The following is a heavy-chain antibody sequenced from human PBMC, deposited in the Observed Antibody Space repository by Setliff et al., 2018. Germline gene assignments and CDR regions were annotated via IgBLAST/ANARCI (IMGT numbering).Heavy chain of an antibody. Sequence: SETLSLTCTVSGGSIGISGYFWGWIRQPPGKGLEWIGSTSYSGTTYSNSSLKSRLSISVDTSKNQFSLRLTSVTAADTAVYYCAREYYYARSRNFDYWGQGTLVTVSS. V-gene: IGHV4-39*07. CDR3: AREYYYARSRNFDY. J-gene: IGHJ4*02. D-gene: IGHD3-22*01. CDR1: GGSIGISGYF. CDR2: TSYSGTT.